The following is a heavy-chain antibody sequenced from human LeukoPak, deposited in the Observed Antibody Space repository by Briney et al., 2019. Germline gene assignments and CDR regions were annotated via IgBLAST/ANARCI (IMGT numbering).Heavy chain of an antibody. V-gene: IGHV4-39*01. CDR1: GGSISSSSYY. J-gene: IGHJ4*02. CDR2: IYYSGST. CDR3: ARLEYSYGYLY. Sequence: SETLPLTCTVSGGSISSSSYYWGWIRQPPGKGLEWIGSIYYSGSTYYNPSLKSRVTISVDTSKNQFSLKLSSVTAADTAVYYCARLEYSYGYLYWGQGTLVTVFS. D-gene: IGHD5-18*01.